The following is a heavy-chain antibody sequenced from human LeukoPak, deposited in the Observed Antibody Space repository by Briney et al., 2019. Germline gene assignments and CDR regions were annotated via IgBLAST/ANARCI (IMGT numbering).Heavy chain of an antibody. CDR1: GFTFSSYG. V-gene: IGHV3-33*01. CDR3: ARVGVVPTYYYMDV. D-gene: IGHD2-2*01. Sequence: ARSLRLSCAASGFTFSSYGMHWVRQAPGKGLEWVAVIWYDGSNKYYADSVKGRFTISRDNSKNTLYLQMDSLRAEDTAVYYCARVGVVPTYYYMDVWGKETPVTVSS. J-gene: IGHJ6*03. CDR2: IWYDGSNK.